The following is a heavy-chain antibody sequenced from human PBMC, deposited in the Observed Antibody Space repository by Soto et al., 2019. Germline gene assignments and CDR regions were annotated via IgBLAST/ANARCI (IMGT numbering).Heavy chain of an antibody. J-gene: IGHJ4*02. Sequence: EVQLLESGGGLVQPGESLRLSCAASGFTFSSYAMSWVRQAPGKGLEWVSVISGSDDSTYYADSVKGRFTISRDNSKNTLYLPMNSLRAEDTAVYYCAKRSSSSRFDYWGQGTLVNVSS. V-gene: IGHV3-23*01. CDR3: AKRSSSSRFDY. D-gene: IGHD6-6*01. CDR2: ISGSDDST. CDR1: GFTFSSYA.